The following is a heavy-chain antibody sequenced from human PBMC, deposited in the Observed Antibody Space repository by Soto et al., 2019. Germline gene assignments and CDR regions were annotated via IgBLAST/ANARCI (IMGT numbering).Heavy chain of an antibody. CDR1: GGSISSYY. CDR3: ESSLSGNNGYYSYGMDV. Sequence: SESLCLTCTVSGGSISSYYWSWIRQPAGKGLEWIGRIYTSGSTNYNPSLKSRVTMSVDTSKNQFSLKLSSVTAADTAVYYCESSLSGNNGYYSYGMDVWGPGHKVTRSS. J-gene: IGHJ6*02. V-gene: IGHV4-4*07. CDR2: IYTSGST. D-gene: IGHD1-20*01.